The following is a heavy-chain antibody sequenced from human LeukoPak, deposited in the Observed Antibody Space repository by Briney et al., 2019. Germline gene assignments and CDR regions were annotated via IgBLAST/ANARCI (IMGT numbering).Heavy chain of an antibody. CDR2: ISSSGSTI. CDR1: GFTFSDYY. V-gene: IGHV3-11*01. J-gene: IGHJ4*02. D-gene: IGHD3-9*01. CDR3: ARLRYFDWLQLDY. Sequence: GGSLRLSCAASGFTFSDYYMSWIRQAPGKGLEWVSYISSSGSTIYYADSVKGRFTISRDNAKNSLYLQMNSLRAEDTAVYYCARLRYFDWLQLDYRGQGTLVTVSS.